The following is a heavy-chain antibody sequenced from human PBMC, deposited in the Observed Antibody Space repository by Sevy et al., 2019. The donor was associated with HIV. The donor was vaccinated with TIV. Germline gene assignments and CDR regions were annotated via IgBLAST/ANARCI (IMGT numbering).Heavy chain of an antibody. D-gene: IGHD2-8*01. V-gene: IGHV4-34*01. CDR3: ARGRGGGYCTNGVCSNWFDP. CDR2: INHSGST. CDR1: GGSFSGYY. J-gene: IGHJ5*02. Sequence: SETLSLTCAVYGGSFSGYYWSWIRQPPGKGLEWIGEINHSGSTDSIPSLKSRVTISVATSKNQFSLKLSSVTAADTAVYFCARGRGGGYCTNGVCSNWFDPWGQGTLVTVSS.